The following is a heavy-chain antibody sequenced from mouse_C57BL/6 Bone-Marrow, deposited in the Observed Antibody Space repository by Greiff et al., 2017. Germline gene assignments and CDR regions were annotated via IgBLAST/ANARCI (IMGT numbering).Heavy chain of an antibody. CDR2: IWSGGST. CDR3: ARPRPGGNGDWYFDV. D-gene: IGHD2-1*01. J-gene: IGHJ1*03. Sequence: QVQLQQSGPGLVQPSQSLSITCTVSGFSLTSYGVHWVRQSPGKGLEWLGVIWSGGSTDYNAAFISRLSISKDNSKSQVFFKMNSLQADDTAIYYCARPRPGGNGDWYFDVWGTGTTVTVSS. V-gene: IGHV2-2*01. CDR1: GFSLTSYG.